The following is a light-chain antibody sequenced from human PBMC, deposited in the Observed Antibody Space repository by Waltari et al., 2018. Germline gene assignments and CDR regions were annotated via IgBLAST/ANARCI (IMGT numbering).Light chain of an antibody. CDR3: HQRSDWGT. CDR1: QSISNY. CDR2: DTS. Sequence: EIVLTQSPATLSLSPGERATLPCSASQSISNYLAWYQQKHGQAPGLLLDDTSNRATGIPARLSGSGSGTEFTLTISSLEPEDFAVYYCHQRSDWGTFGGGTKVEL. V-gene: IGKV3-11*01. J-gene: IGKJ4*01.